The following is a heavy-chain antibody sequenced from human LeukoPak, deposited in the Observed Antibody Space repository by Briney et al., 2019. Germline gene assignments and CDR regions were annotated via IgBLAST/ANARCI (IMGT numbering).Heavy chain of an antibody. V-gene: IGHV1-69*04. CDR1: GGTFSSYA. CDR2: IIPILGIA. CDR3: ASQYYYDSSVDY. Sequence: GASVKVSCKASGGTFSSYAISWVRQAPGQGLEWMGRIIPILGIANYAQKFQGRVTITADKSTSTAYMELSSLRSEDTAVYYCASQYYYDSSVDYWGQGALVTVSS. D-gene: IGHD3-22*01. J-gene: IGHJ4*02.